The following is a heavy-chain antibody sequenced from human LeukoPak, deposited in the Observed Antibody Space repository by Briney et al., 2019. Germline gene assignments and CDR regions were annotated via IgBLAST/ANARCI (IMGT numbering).Heavy chain of an antibody. Sequence: SVKVSCKASGGTFSSYAISWVRQAPGQGLEWMGRIIPIFGIANYAQKFQGRVTITADKSTSTAYMELSSLRSEDTAVYYCAGSHYYDSSGLSYWGQGTLVTVSS. CDR1: GGTFSSYA. CDR3: AGSHYYDSSGLSY. CDR2: IIPIFGIA. V-gene: IGHV1-69*04. D-gene: IGHD3-22*01. J-gene: IGHJ4*02.